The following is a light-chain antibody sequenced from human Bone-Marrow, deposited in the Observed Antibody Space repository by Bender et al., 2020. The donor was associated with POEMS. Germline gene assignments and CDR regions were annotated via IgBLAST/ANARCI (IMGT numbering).Light chain of an antibody. CDR1: RGDIGGYRL. Sequence: QSALTQPASVSGSPGLSITISCTGTRGDIGGYRLVSWYQQHPGKAPKLMIYEVNKRPSGVSNRFSGSKSGDTASLTISGLQADDEADYYCCSYAGGTDLVFGGGTKLTVL. J-gene: IGLJ3*02. CDR2: EVN. CDR3: CSYAGGTDLV. V-gene: IGLV2-23*02.